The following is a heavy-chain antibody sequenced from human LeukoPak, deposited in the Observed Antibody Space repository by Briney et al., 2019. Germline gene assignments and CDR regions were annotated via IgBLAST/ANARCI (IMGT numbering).Heavy chain of an antibody. D-gene: IGHD6-19*01. CDR3: ARGRGAGIAVADTSGAFDI. V-gene: IGHV1-46*01. CDR1: GYTFTSYY. J-gene: IGHJ3*02. CDR2: INPSGGST. Sequence: GASVKVSCKASGYTFTSYYMHWVRQAPGQGLEWMGIINPSGGSTSYAQKFQGRVTMTRDTSTSTVYMELSSLRSEDTAVYYCARGRGAGIAVADTSGAFDIWGQGTMVTVSS.